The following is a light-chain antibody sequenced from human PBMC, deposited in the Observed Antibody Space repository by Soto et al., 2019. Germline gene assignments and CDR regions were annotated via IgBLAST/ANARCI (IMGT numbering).Light chain of an antibody. V-gene: IGKV3-15*01. CDR2: GAS. Sequence: EIVMTQSPATLSVSPGERATLSCRASQSVSSDLAWYHQKPGQAPRLLIYGASTRATGIPARFSGSGSGTEFTRTIISLQSEDFAVYYCQQYNNWPRTFGQGTKVDIK. CDR3: QQYNNWPRT. J-gene: IGKJ1*01. CDR1: QSVSSD.